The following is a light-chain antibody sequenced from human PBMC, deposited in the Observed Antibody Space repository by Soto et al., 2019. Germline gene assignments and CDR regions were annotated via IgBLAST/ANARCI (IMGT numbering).Light chain of an antibody. CDR3: QQYNNWPPNT. J-gene: IGKJ5*01. Sequence: EILMTQSPATLSVSPGERATLSCRASQSVSSNLAWYQQKPGQAPRLLIYGASTRATGIPARFSGSGSGTEFTPTISSLQSEDFAVYYCQQYNNWPPNTFGQGTRLEIK. V-gene: IGKV3-15*01. CDR2: GAS. CDR1: QSVSSN.